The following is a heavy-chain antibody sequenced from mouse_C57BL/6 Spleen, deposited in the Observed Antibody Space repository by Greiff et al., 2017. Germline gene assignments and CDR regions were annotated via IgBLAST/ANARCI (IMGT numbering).Heavy chain of an antibody. J-gene: IGHJ4*01. CDR2: IYPGSGST. D-gene: IGHD2-5*01. CDR3: ARGAYYSNDAMDY. V-gene: IGHV1-55*01. CDR1: GYTFTSYW. Sequence: QVQLQQPGAELVKPGASVKMSCKASGYTFTSYWITWVKQRPGQGLEWIGDIYPGSGSTNYNEKFKSKATLTVDTSSSTAYMQLSSLTSEDSAVYYCARGAYYSNDAMDYWGQGTSVTVSS.